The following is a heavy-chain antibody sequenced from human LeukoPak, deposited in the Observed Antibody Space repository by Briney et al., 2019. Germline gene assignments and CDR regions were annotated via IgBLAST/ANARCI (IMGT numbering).Heavy chain of an antibody. CDR1: GGTFSSYA. V-gene: IGHV1-69*13. J-gene: IGHJ2*01. Sequence: ASVKVSCKASGGTFSSYAISWVRQAPGQGVEWVGGIIPIFGTANYAQKFQGRVTITADESTSTAYMELSSLRSEDTAVYYCARAGQQPFSYRWYFDLWGRGTLVTVSS. CDR2: IIPIFGTA. D-gene: IGHD6-13*01. CDR3: ARAGQQPFSYRWYFDL.